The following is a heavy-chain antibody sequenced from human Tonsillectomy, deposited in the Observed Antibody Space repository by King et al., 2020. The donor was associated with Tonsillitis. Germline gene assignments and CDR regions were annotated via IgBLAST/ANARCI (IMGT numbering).Heavy chain of an antibody. Sequence: VPLQESGPGLVKPSQTLSLTCTVSGGSISSGSYYWRWIRQPAGKGLEWIGRIYTSGSTNYNPSLKSRVTISVDTSKNQFSLKLSSVTAADTAVYYCAALGYCSGGSCYQTGAFDIWGQGTMVTVSS. J-gene: IGHJ3*02. V-gene: IGHV4-61*02. CDR1: GGSISSGSYY. CDR2: IYTSGST. D-gene: IGHD2-15*01. CDR3: AALGYCSGGSCYQTGAFDI.